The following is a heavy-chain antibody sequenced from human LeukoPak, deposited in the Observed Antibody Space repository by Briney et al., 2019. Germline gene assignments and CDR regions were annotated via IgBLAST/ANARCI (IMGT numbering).Heavy chain of an antibody. CDR3: AKSNGYGLVDI. V-gene: IGHV4-4*02. CDR1: EFTLITYS. D-gene: IGHD3-10*01. Sequence: GSLRLSCAASEFTLITYSMSWVRQPPGKGLEWIGNIFYSGSTYYSPSLRSRVTISLDTSRNQFSLKLSSVTAADTAVYYCAKSNGYGLVDIWGQGTMVTVSS. J-gene: IGHJ3*02. CDR2: IFYSGST.